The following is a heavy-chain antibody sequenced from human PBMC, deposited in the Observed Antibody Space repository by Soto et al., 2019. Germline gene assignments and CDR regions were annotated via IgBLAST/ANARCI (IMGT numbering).Heavy chain of an antibody. Sequence: EVQLLESGGGLVQPGGSLRLSCAASGFTFSSNAMSWVRQAPGKGLEWVSAISGSGGSTYYADSVKGRFTISRDNSKNTLYLQMNSLRAEDTAVYYCAKDLKYYDFWSVDYWGQGTLVTVSS. CDR2: ISGSGGST. J-gene: IGHJ4*02. D-gene: IGHD3-3*01. CDR1: GFTFSSNA. CDR3: AKDLKYYDFWSVDY. V-gene: IGHV3-23*01.